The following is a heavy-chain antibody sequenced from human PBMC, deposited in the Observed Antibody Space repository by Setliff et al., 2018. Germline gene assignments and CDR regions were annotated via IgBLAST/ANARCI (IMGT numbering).Heavy chain of an antibody. CDR1: GFTFSDYY. D-gene: IGHD3-3*01. CDR3: ARAVTIFGVVTPIYFYYMDV. Sequence: GGSLRLSCVASGFTFSDYYMTWVRQAPGKGLEWVANIKEEGGEIYYVDSVKGRFTISRDNAKNSLYLQMNSLRAEDTALFYCARAVTIFGVVTPIYFYYMDVWGKGTTVTVSS. CDR2: IKEEGGEI. V-gene: IGHV3-7*01. J-gene: IGHJ6*03.